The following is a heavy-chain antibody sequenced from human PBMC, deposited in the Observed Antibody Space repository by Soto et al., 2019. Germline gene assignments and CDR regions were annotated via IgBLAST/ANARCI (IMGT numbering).Heavy chain of an antibody. CDR2: ISGSGCTT. CDR1: GFTFSSYA. CDR3: AKTANGWFSAFDI. D-gene: IGHD6-19*01. Sequence: EVQLLESGGGLVQPGGSLRLSCAASGFTFSSYAMSWVRQAPGKGLEWVSAISGSGCTTYYADSVKGRFTFSRDNSKNTLYLQMHSLRAEDTAVYYCAKTANGWFSAFDIWGQGTMVTVSS. V-gene: IGHV3-23*01. J-gene: IGHJ3*02.